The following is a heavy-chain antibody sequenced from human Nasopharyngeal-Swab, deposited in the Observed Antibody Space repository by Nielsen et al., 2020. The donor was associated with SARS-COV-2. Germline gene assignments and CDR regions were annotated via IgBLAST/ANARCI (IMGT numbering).Heavy chain of an antibody. CDR3: ARRVTTSYYYYYGMDV. CDR1: GYSFTSYW. J-gene: IGHJ6*02. Sequence: GESLKISCKGSGYSFTSYWIGWVRQIPGKGLEWMGIIYPGDSDTRYSPSFQGQVTISADKSISTAYLQWSSLKASDTAMYYCARRVTTSYYYYYGMDVWGQGTTVTVSS. V-gene: IGHV5-51*01. CDR2: IYPGDSDT. D-gene: IGHD4-17*01.